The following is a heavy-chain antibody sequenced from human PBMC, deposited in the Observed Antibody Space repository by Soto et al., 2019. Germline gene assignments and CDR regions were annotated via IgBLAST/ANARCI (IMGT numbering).Heavy chain of an antibody. D-gene: IGHD2-21*02. CDR1: GDTCASYA. CDR3: ARDEEYCGGDCYSVWFDP. Sequence: DSVKVSCKASGDTCASYARHWVRQATGQRLEWMGWINAGNGNTKYSQKFQGRVTITRDTSASTAYMELSSLRSEDTAVYYCARDEEYCGGDCYSVWFDPWGQGTLVTVSS. J-gene: IGHJ5*02. CDR2: INAGNGNT. V-gene: IGHV1-3*01.